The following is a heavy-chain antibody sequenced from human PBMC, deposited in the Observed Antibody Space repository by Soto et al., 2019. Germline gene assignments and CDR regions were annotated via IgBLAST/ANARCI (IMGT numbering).Heavy chain of an antibody. Sequence: QVQLVQSGAEVKKPGSSVKVSCKASGGTFSNYTISWVRQAPGQGLEWMGRVIPILNIANYAQKFKGRVTINADKSTTTAYMELSSLRSEDTAVYYCARVSEMGTVTEGFYYYMDVWGKGTTVTVSS. CDR3: ARVSEMGTVTEGFYYYMDV. CDR1: GGTFSNYT. J-gene: IGHJ6*03. V-gene: IGHV1-69*02. CDR2: VIPILNIA. D-gene: IGHD4-17*01.